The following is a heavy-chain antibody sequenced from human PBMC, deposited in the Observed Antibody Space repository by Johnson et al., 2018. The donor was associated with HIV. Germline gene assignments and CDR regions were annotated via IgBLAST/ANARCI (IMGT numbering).Heavy chain of an antibody. CDR2: VSYDGSPK. V-gene: IGHV3-30*04. Sequence: QVQLVESGGGLVQPGRSLRLSCAASGFTFSSYPLHWVRQAPGKGLEWVAVVSYDGSPKYYVDSVKGRFTISSDNSKNTLYLQMNSLRAEDTAVYYCAKDIEGSSWWTPHDPDDAFDIWGQGTMVTVSS. CDR1: GFTFSSYP. D-gene: IGHD6-13*01. CDR3: AKDIEGSSWWTPHDPDDAFDI. J-gene: IGHJ3*02.